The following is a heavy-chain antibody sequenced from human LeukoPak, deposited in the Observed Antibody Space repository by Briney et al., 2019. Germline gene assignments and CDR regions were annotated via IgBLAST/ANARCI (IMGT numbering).Heavy chain of an antibody. CDR3: ARWGYYYDSSGYYDDY. Sequence: GASVKVSCKASGFTFTSYGISWVRQAPGQVLEWMGWISAYNGNTNYAQKLQGRVTMTTDTSTSTAYMELRSLRSDDTAVYYCARWGYYYDSSGYYDDYWGQGTLVTVSS. CDR2: ISAYNGNT. J-gene: IGHJ4*02. V-gene: IGHV1-18*01. CDR1: GFTFTSYG. D-gene: IGHD3-22*01.